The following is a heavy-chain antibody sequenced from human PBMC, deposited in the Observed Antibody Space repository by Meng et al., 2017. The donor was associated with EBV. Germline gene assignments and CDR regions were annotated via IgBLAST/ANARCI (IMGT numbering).Heavy chain of an antibody. V-gene: IGHV1-2*06. CDR1: GYTFTGYY. CDR3: AKGADLAAAGTFWFDP. J-gene: IGHJ5*02. D-gene: IGHD6-13*01. Sequence: VQRVQSGAEVRKPWASVKVSCKASGYTFTGYYMHWVRQAPGQGLEWMGRINPNSGGTNYAQKFQGRVTMTRDTSISTAYMELSRLRSDDTAVYYCAKGADLAAAGTFWFDPWGQGTLVTVSS. CDR2: INPNSGGT.